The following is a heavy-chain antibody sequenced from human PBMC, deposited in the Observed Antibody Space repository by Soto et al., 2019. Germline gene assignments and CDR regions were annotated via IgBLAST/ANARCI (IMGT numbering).Heavy chain of an antibody. Sequence: NPSETLSLTCAVYGGSFSGYYWSWIRQPPGKGLEWIGEINHSGSTNYNPSLKSRVTISVDTSKNQFSLKLSSVTAADTAVYYCARGGAAAGNSLNNWFDPWGQGTLVTVSS. CDR2: INHSGST. CDR3: ARGGAAAGNSLNNWFDP. D-gene: IGHD6-13*01. J-gene: IGHJ5*02. CDR1: GGSFSGYY. V-gene: IGHV4-34*01.